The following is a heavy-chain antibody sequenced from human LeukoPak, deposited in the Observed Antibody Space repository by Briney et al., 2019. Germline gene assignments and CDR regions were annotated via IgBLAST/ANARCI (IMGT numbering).Heavy chain of an antibody. Sequence: GGSLRLSCAASRFTLSNYGMHWVRQAPGKGLEWVAVIWYDGSNKYYADFVKGRFTISRDNSKNTLYLQMNSLRAEDTAVYYCARDRYGDHDYYYGMDVWGQGTTVTVSS. J-gene: IGHJ6*02. CDR1: RFTLSNYG. D-gene: IGHD4-17*01. V-gene: IGHV3-33*01. CDR3: ARDRYGDHDYYYGMDV. CDR2: IWYDGSNK.